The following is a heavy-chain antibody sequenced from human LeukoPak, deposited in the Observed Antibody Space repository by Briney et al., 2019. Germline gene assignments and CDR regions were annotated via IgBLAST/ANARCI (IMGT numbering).Heavy chain of an antibody. CDR3: ARDTGSYSIDY. CDR1: GGSISSYY. D-gene: IGHD1-26*01. CDR2: ISYNGST. V-gene: IGHV4-59*12. Sequence: ASETLSLTCTVSGGSISSYYWSWIRQPPGKGLEWIGYISYNGSTNYNPSLKSRVTISVDTSKNQFSLKLSSVTAADTAVYYCARDTGSYSIDYWGQGTLVTVSS. J-gene: IGHJ4*02.